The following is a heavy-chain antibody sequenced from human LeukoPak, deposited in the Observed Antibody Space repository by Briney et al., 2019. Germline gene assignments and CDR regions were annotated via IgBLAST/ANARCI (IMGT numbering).Heavy chain of an antibody. CDR1: GFTFSSYA. CDR3: ARDCDTSGYYYCGMDV. J-gene: IGHJ6*02. CDR2: ISGSGGST. Sequence: GGSLRLSCAASGFTFSSYAMSWVRQAPGKGLEWVSAISGSGGSTYYADSVKGRFTISRDNSKNTLYLQMNSLRAEDTAVYYCARDCDTSGYYYCGMDVWGQGTTVAVSS. V-gene: IGHV3-23*01. D-gene: IGHD3-22*01.